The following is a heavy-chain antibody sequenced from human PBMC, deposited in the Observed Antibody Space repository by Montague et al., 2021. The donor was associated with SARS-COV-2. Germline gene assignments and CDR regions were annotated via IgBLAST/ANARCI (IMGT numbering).Heavy chain of an antibody. J-gene: IGHJ4*02. V-gene: IGHV4-61*08. CDR1: GGSISSGGYY. CDR2: IYYSGST. Sequence: SETLSLTCTVSGGSISSGGYYWSWIRQHPGKGLEYIGYIYYSGSTNYNPSLKSRVTMSVDTSKNQFSLKLSSVTAADTAVYYCARGDGHYYGSGTYPYYWGQGTLVTVSS. CDR3: ARGDGHYYGSGTYPYY. D-gene: IGHD3-10*01.